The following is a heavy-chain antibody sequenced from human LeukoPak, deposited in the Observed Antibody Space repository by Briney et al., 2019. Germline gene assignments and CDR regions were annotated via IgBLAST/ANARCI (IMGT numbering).Heavy chain of an antibody. CDR1: GGSFSGYY. V-gene: IGHV4-34*12. D-gene: IGHD4-17*01. CDR3: ARVTTVTTRGLDY. J-gene: IGHJ4*02. CDR2: IIHSGNT. Sequence: SETLSLTCAVDGGSFSGYYWSWIRQSPGKGLEWIGEIIHSGNTNYNPSLKSRVTLSVDTSKNQFSLKLSSVTAADTAVYYCARVTTVTTRGLDYWGQGTLVTVSS.